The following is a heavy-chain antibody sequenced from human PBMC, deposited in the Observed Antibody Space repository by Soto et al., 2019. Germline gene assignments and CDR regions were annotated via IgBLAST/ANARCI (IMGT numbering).Heavy chain of an antibody. CDR2: IYSGGST. CDR1: GFTVSSNY. V-gene: IGHV3-53*01. Sequence: PGGSLRLSCAASGFTVSSNYMSWVRQAPGKGLEWVSVIYSGGSTYYADSVKGRFTTSRDNSKNTLYLQMNSLRAEDTAVYYCATSVGMATMYYFDYWGQGTQVTVSS. CDR3: ATSVGMATMYYFDY. J-gene: IGHJ4*02. D-gene: IGHD5-12*01.